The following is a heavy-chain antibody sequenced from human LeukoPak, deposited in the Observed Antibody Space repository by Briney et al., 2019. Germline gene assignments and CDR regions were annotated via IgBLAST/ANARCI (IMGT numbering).Heavy chain of an antibody. D-gene: IGHD2-2*02. J-gene: IGHJ5*02. CDR1: GGSISSGSYY. CDR2: IYYSGST. V-gene: IGHV4-39*01. CDR3: ARQFYGGDCSSTSCYKPAQNRNWFDP. Sequence: PSETLSLTCTVSGGSISSGSYYWGWIRQPPGKGLEWIGSIYYSGSTYYNPSLKSRVTISVDTSKNQFSLKLSSVTAADTAVYYCARQFYGGDCSSTSCYKPAQNRNWFDPWGQGTLVTVSS.